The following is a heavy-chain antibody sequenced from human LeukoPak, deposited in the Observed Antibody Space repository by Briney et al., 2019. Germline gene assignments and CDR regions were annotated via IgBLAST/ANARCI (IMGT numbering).Heavy chain of an antibody. CDR1: GYTLTELS. CDR3: LGEQELDLTYY. CDR2: FDPEDGET. Sequence: ASVKVSCKVSGYTLTELSMHWVRQAPGKGLEWMGGFDPEDGETIYAQKFQGRVTMTEGTSTDTAYMELSSLRSEDTAVYYCLGEQELDLTYYWGQGTLVTVSS. J-gene: IGHJ4*02. D-gene: IGHD3-16*01. V-gene: IGHV1-24*01.